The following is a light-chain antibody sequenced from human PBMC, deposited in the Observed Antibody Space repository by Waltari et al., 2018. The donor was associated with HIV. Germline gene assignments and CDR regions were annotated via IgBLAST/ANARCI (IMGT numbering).Light chain of an antibody. CDR3: AAWDDSLSGVI. CDR2: RNN. J-gene: IGLJ2*01. Sequence: QSVLTQPPSASGTPGQRVTISCSGRSSNIGINSVYWYQQLPGTAPKLLIYRNNQRPSGVPDRFSGSKSGTSASLAISGLRSDDEGDYYCAAWDDSLSGVIFGGGTKLTVL. CDR1: SSNIGINS. V-gene: IGLV1-47*01.